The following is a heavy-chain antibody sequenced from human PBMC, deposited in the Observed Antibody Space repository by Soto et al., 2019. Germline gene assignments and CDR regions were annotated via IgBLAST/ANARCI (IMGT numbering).Heavy chain of an antibody. CDR3: AREAGYCSRTSCYRLAFDT. CDR2: INADGGNS. CDR1: GFSFSGHW. Sequence: EVQLVESGGDLVQPGGSLRLSCAASGFSFSGHWMHWVRQVPGKGLEWVSRINADGGNSAYADSVKGRFTISRDNAMNTRYLQMNGLRAEATAVYYCAREAGYCSRTSCYRLAFDTWGQGTTVPVSS. J-gene: IGHJ3*02. D-gene: IGHD2-2*01. V-gene: IGHV3-74*03.